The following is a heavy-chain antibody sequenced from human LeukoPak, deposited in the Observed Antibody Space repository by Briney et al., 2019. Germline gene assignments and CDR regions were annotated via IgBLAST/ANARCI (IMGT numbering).Heavy chain of an antibody. CDR3: ARDFGSSSWGWFDP. Sequence: SETLSLTCTLSNGSINSNSNYWGWVRQPPGKGLEWIGSIYYTGKTYYNASLKSRISISLETSKNQFSLMFNSVTAAATAMYYCARDFGSSSWGWFDPWGQGTMVIVSS. V-gene: IGHV4-39*07. D-gene: IGHD6-6*01. J-gene: IGHJ5*02. CDR1: NGSINSNSNY. CDR2: IYYTGKT.